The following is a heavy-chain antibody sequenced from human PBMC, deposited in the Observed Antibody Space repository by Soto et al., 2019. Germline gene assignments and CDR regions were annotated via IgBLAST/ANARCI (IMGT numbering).Heavy chain of an antibody. D-gene: IGHD5-18*01. CDR1: GFTFTSSA. Sequence: RASVKVSCKASGFTFTSSAVQWVRQARGQRLEWIGWIVVGSGNTNYAQKFQERVTITRDMSTSTAYMELSSLRSEDTAVDYGAADKSATAMVTPFEYSGTGTLVTVSS. J-gene: IGHJ4*02. V-gene: IGHV1-58*01. CDR2: IVVGSGNT. CDR3: AADKSATAMVTPFEY.